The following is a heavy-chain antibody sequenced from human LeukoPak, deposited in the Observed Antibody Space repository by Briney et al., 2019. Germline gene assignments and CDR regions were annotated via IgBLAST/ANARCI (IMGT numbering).Heavy chain of an antibody. J-gene: IGHJ5*02. Sequence: SVKVSCKASGYTFTSYYMHWVRQAPGQGLEWMGGIIPIFGTANYAQKFQGRVTITADESTSTAYMELSSLRSEDTAVYYCARVYSYGTGWFDPWGQGTLVTVSS. CDR1: GYTFTSYY. CDR3: ARVYSYGTGWFDP. D-gene: IGHD5-18*01. CDR2: IIPIFGTA. V-gene: IGHV1-69*13.